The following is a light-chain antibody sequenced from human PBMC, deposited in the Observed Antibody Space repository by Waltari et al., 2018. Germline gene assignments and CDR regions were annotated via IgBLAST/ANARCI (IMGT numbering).Light chain of an antibody. Sequence: EIVLTQSPAPLSLSPGESATLSCSASLRLDLYLAWYQQRPGQAPRLLISDAYYRATGIPARFRGSGSGTDFTLTISSLEPEDFAVYSCQQRSRWPLTFGGGTKVEL. CDR1: LRLDLY. J-gene: IGKJ4*01. V-gene: IGKV3-11*01. CDR3: QQRSRWPLT. CDR2: DAY.